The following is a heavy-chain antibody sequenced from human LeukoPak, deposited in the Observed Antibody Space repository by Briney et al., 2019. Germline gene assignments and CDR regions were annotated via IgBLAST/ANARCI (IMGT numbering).Heavy chain of an antibody. Sequence: GGSLRLSRVASGFTFSSYWMHWVRQAPGKGLVWVSRISNDGSSMNYADSVKGRFTISRDNAKNTLFLQMNSLRVEDTAVYYCARVGATSWYWGQGTLVTVSS. D-gene: IGHD1-26*01. CDR1: GFTFSSYW. J-gene: IGHJ4*02. V-gene: IGHV3-74*01. CDR2: ISNDGSSM. CDR3: ARVGATSWY.